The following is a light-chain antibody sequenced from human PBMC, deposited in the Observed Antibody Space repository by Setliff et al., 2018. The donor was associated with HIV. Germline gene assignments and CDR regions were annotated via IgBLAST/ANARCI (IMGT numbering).Light chain of an antibody. J-gene: IGKJ1*01. CDR3: QQYNNWPPT. V-gene: IGKV3-15*01. Sequence: EIVMTQSPATLSVSPGERATLSCRASQNINSNLAWYQQKPGQAPRLLIFGASRASARFSGSGSGTEFSLTISSLQSADFAVYYCQQYNNWPPTFGQGTKVDIK. CDR2: GAS. CDR1: QNINSN.